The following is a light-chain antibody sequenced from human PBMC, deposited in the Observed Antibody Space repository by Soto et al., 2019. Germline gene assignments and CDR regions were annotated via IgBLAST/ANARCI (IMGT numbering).Light chain of an antibody. V-gene: IGKV1-5*03. J-gene: IGKJ1*01. CDR2: KAS. Sequence: DIQMTQSPSTLSASVGDRVTITCRASQSISSWLAWYQEKPGKAPKLLIYKASTLESGVPSRFSGSGSGIEFTLSISSLQPDDFATYRSYSWTFGQGTKVEI. CDR3: YSWT. CDR1: QSISSW.